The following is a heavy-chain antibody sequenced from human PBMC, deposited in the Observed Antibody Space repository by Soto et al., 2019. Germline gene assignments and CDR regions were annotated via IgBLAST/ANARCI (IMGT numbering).Heavy chain of an antibody. D-gene: IGHD6-13*01. Sequence: QVQLVQSGAEVKKPGSSVKVSCKASGGTFSSYAISWVRQAPGQGLEWMGGIIPIFGTANYAQKFQGRVTITADKSTSTAYMELSSLRSEDTAVYYCARRAGQGIAMRGNFWFDPWGQGTLVTVSS. J-gene: IGHJ5*02. V-gene: IGHV1-69*06. CDR3: ARRAGQGIAMRGNFWFDP. CDR1: GGTFSSYA. CDR2: IIPIFGTA.